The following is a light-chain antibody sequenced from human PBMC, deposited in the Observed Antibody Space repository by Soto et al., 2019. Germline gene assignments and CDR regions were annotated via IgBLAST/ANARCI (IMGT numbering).Light chain of an antibody. CDR3: QHYNSYSEA. J-gene: IGKJ1*01. CDR2: KAS. CDR1: QTISSW. Sequence: DIQMTQSPSTLSGSVGDRVTITCRASQTISSWLAWYQQKPGKAPKLLIYKASTLKSRVPSRFSGSGSGTEFTLPISSLQPDDFATYYYQHYNSYSEAFGQGTKVELK. V-gene: IGKV1-5*03.